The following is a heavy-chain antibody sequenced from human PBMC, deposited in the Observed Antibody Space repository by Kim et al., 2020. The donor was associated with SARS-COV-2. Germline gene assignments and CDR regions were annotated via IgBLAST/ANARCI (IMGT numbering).Heavy chain of an antibody. V-gene: IGHV1-18*04. CDR3: ARVGRITMVRGVSYFDY. CDR1: GYTFTSYG. Sequence: ASVKVSCKASGYTFTSYGISWVRQAPGQGLEWMGWISAYNGNTNYAQKLQGRVTMTTDTSTSTAYMELRSLRSDDTAVYYCARVGRITMVRGVSYFDYWGQGTLVTVSS. CDR2: ISAYNGNT. D-gene: IGHD3-10*01. J-gene: IGHJ4*02.